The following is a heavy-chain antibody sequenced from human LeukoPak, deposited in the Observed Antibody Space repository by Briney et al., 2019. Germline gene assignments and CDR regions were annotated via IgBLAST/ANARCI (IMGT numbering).Heavy chain of an antibody. V-gene: IGHV1-8*01. CDR3: ARDSGSYYDFDY. CDR2: MNPNSGNT. CDR1: GYTFTSYD. D-gene: IGHD1-26*01. J-gene: IGHJ4*02. Sequence: GASVKVSCKASGYTFTSYDINWMRQATGQGLEWMGWMNPNSGNTGYAQKFQGRVTMTRNTSINTAYMELSSLRSEDTAVYYCARDSGSYYDFDYWGQGTLVTVSS.